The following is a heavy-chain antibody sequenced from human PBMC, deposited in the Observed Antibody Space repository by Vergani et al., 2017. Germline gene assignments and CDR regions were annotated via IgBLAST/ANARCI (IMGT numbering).Heavy chain of an antibody. D-gene: IGHD3-3*01. CDR2: IYYSGST. Sequence: QVQLQESGPGLVKPSETLSLTCTVSGGSISSHYWSWIRQPPGKGLEWIGYIYYSGSTNYNPSLKSRVTISVDTSKNQFSLKLSSVTAADTAVYYCARDLVVRFLEVLHGMDVWGQGTTVTVSS. J-gene: IGHJ6*02. CDR3: ARDLVVRFLEVLHGMDV. V-gene: IGHV4-59*11. CDR1: GGSISSHY.